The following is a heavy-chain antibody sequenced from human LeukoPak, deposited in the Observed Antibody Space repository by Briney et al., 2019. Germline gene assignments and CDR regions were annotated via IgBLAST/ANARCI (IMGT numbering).Heavy chain of an antibody. J-gene: IGHJ3*02. CDR2: IWYDGSNK. Sequence: GGSLRLSCAASGFIFSSYGMHWVRQAPGKGLEWVAVIWYDGSNKYYADSVKGRFTISRDNSKNTLYLQMNSLRAEDTAVYYCAKDREGRVAADAFDIWGQGTMVTVSS. V-gene: IGHV3-33*06. D-gene: IGHD6-19*01. CDR1: GFIFSSYG. CDR3: AKDREGRVAADAFDI.